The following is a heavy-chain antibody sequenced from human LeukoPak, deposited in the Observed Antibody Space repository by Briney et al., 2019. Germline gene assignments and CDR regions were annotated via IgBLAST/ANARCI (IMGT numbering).Heavy chain of an antibody. D-gene: IGHD1-20*01. Sequence: ASETLSLTCTVSGGSISSYYWSWIRQPPGKGLEWIGYIYYSGSTNSNPSLKSRVTISVDTSKNQFSLKLSSVTAADTAVYYCARALRARITGTTASVYGMDVWGQGTTVTVSS. CDR2: IYYSGST. CDR3: ARALRARITGTTASVYGMDV. V-gene: IGHV4-59*01. J-gene: IGHJ6*02. CDR1: GGSISSYY.